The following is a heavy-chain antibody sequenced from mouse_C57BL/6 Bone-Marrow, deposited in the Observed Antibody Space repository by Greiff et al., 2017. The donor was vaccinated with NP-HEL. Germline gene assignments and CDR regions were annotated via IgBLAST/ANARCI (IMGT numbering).Heavy chain of an antibody. CDR1: GFNIKDDY. J-gene: IGHJ1*03. CDR3: TPYYYGSSSHWYFDV. V-gene: IGHV14-4*01. Sequence: EVKLMESGAELVRPGASVKLSCTASGFNIKDDYMHWVKQRPEPGLEWIGWIDPENGDTDYASKFQGKATITADTSSNTAYLQLSSLTSEDTAVYYGTPYYYGSSSHWYFDVWGTGTTVTVSS. D-gene: IGHD1-1*01. CDR2: IDPENGDT.